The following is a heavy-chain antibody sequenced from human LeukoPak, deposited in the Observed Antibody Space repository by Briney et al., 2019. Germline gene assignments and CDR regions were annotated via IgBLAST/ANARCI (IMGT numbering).Heavy chain of an antibody. D-gene: IGHD3-16*01. CDR3: ARVLRGLKTAFDY. CDR2: IYYSGST. V-gene: IGHV4-59*01. J-gene: IGHJ4*02. Sequence: SETLSLTCTVSGGSISSYYWSWIRQPPGKGLEWIGYIYYSGSTNYNPSLKSRVTISVDTSKNQFSLKLSSVTAADTAVYCCARVLRGLKTAFDYWGQGTLVTVSS. CDR1: GGSISSYY.